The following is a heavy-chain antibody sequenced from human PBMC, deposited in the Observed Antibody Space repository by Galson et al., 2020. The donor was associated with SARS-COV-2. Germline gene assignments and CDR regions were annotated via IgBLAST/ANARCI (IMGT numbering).Heavy chain of an antibody. CDR3: ARGHKWGPTSGWFDP. D-gene: IGHD1-26*01. Sequence: SETLSLTCNVSSGAIFSSSYYWGWIRQPPGRGLEWIGSVYYSGNTYYNPSLKSRVTVSVDMSKDQFSLKLSSVTAADTAVYYCARGHKWGPTSGWFDPWGQGTLVTVSS. J-gene: IGHJ5*02. CDR1: SGAIFSSSYY. CDR2: VYYSGNT. V-gene: IGHV4-39*07.